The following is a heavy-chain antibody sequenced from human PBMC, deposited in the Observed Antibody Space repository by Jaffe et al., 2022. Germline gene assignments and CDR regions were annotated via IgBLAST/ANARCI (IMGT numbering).Heavy chain of an antibody. Sequence: QVQLQESGPGLVKPSQTLSLTCTVSGGSISSGSYYWSWIRQPAGKGLEWIGRIYTSGSTNYNPSLKSRVTISVDTSKNQFSLKLSSVTAADTAVYYCARADEYYYDSSGYYLGDDAFDIWGQGTMVTVSS. J-gene: IGHJ3*02. CDR1: GGSISSGSYY. D-gene: IGHD3-22*01. CDR2: IYTSGST. V-gene: IGHV4-61*02. CDR3: ARADEYYYDSSGYYLGDDAFDI.